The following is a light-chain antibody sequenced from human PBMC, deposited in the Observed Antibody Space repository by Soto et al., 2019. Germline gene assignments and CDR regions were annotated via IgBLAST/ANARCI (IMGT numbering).Light chain of an antibody. Sequence: EIVLTQSPGTLSLSPGERATLSCRASQSVSSNYVAWYQQKPGQTPKVLIYRASSRATGIPDRFSGSGSGTDFTLTISRLEPEDFAMYYCQQYGSSPRTFGQGTKVDIK. CDR3: QQYGSSPRT. J-gene: IGKJ1*01. V-gene: IGKV3-20*01. CDR1: QSVSSNY. CDR2: RAS.